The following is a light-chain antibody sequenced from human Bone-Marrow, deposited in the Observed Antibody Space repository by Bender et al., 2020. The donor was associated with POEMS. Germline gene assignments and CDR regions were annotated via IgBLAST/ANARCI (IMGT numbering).Light chain of an antibody. CDR3: QTWDNSAAEII. J-gene: IGLJ2*01. CDR1: KLGNKY. CDR2: EDT. Sequence: SYELTQPPSVSVSPGQTGSIPCSVDKLGNKYASWYQQKPGQSPVVVIYEDTKRPAGITERFSGSTSGNSATLTISGTQPMDEADYFCQTWDNSAAEIIFGGGTKLTVL. V-gene: IGLV3-1*01.